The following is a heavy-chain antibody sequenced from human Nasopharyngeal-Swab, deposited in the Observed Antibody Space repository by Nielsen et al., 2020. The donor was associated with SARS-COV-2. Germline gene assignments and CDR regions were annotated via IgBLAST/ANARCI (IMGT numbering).Heavy chain of an antibody. J-gene: IGHJ4*02. CDR3: ARAEDIVVVPAPLDY. V-gene: IGHV1-46*01. Sequence: ASVKVSCKASGYTFTSYYMHWVRQAPGQGLEWMGIINPSGGSTSYAQKFQGRVTMTRDTSTSTAYMELRSLRSDDTAVYYCARAEDIVVVPAPLDYWGQGTLVTVSS. CDR1: GYTFTSYY. CDR2: INPSGGST. D-gene: IGHD2-2*01.